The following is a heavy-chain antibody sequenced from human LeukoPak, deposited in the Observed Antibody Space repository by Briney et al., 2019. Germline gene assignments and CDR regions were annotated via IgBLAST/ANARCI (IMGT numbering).Heavy chain of an antibody. Sequence: SETLSLTCSVSGGSIRSSSYYWGWIRQPPGKGVEWIGTIHYTGSTYYTPSLKSRVTVSVDTSNNQFSLKVSSVTAADTAVYYCARHPSGSSFDYWGQGTLVAVSS. CDR2: IHYTGST. D-gene: IGHD1-26*01. J-gene: IGHJ4*02. CDR3: ARHPSGSSFDY. CDR1: GGSIRSSSYY. V-gene: IGHV4-39*01.